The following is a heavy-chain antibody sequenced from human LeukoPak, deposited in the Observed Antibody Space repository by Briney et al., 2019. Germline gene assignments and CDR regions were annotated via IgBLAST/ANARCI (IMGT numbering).Heavy chain of an antibody. Sequence: ASMKVSCKASGYTFTGYYMHWVRQAPGQGLEWMGWINPNSGGTNYAQKFQGRVTMTRDTSISTAYMELSRLRSDDTAVYYCARDRYYYDSSGCLFNWGQGTLVTVSS. J-gene: IGHJ4*02. CDR1: GYTFTGYY. CDR3: ARDRYYYDSSGCLFN. V-gene: IGHV1-2*02. D-gene: IGHD3-22*01. CDR2: INPNSGGT.